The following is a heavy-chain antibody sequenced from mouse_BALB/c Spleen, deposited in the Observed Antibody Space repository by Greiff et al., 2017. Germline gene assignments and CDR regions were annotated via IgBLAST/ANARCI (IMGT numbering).Heavy chain of an antibody. CDR1: GYTFTSYW. D-gene: IGHD4-1*01. CDR3: AREDWDGGY. V-gene: IGHV1S81*02. CDR2: INPSNGRT. J-gene: IGHJ2*01. Sequence: QVQLQQPGAELVKPGASVKLSCKASGYTFTSYWMHWVKQRPGQGLEWIGEINPSNGRTNYNEKFKSKATLTVDKSSSTAYMQLSSLTSEDSAVYYCAREDWDGGYWGQGTTLTVSS.